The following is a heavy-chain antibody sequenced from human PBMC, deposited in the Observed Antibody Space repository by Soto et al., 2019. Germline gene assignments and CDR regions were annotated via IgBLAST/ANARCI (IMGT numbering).Heavy chain of an antibody. CDR3: ARWAQLLKPLRDYGMDV. Sequence: KSSETLSLTCAVYGGSFSGYYWSWIRQPPGKGLEWIGEINHSGSTNYNPSLKSRVTISVDTSKNQFSLKLSSVTAADTAVYYCARWAQLLKPLRDYGMDVWGQGTTVTVSS. D-gene: IGHD2-2*01. CDR2: INHSGST. J-gene: IGHJ6*02. V-gene: IGHV4-34*01. CDR1: GGSFSGYY.